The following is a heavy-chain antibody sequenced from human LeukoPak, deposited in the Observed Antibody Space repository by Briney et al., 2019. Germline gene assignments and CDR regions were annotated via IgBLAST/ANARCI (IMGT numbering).Heavy chain of an antibody. CDR2: ISYDGSNK. Sequence: GGSLRLSCAASGFTFSSCGMHWVRQAPGKGLEWVAVISYDGSNKYYADSVKGRFTISRDNSKNTLYLQMNSLRAEDTAVYYCAKVPNRYCSGGSCYSSYFDYWGQGTLVTVSS. CDR1: GFTFSSCG. CDR3: AKVPNRYCSGGSCYSSYFDY. V-gene: IGHV3-30*18. J-gene: IGHJ4*02. D-gene: IGHD2-15*01.